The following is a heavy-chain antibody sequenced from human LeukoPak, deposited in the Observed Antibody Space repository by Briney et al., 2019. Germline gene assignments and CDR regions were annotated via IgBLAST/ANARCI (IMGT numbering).Heavy chain of an antibody. CDR2: IYHGGST. CDR3: ARMVVDITRYFDP. CDR1: GDSLSSSRYS. J-gene: IGHJ5*02. D-gene: IGHD2-15*01. V-gene: IGHV4-30-2*01. Sequence: SQTLSLTCTVSGDSLSSSRYSWSWLRQPPGQGLEWIGYIYHGGSTHYNPSLESRVTLSMDRSKKQFYLKLTSATAADTAVYYCARMVVDITRYFDPWGQGTLVTVSS.